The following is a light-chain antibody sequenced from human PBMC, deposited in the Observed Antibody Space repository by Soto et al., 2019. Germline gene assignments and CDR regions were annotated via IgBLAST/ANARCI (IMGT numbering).Light chain of an antibody. Sequence: DIQMTQSPSTLSASVGDRVTITCRASQSISTWLAWYQQKPGKAPKLLINKASNLEGGVPSRFSGSGSGTEFTITINSLQPDDFATYYCQQYNTYPLSFGGGTTVEIK. CDR2: KAS. CDR1: QSISTW. CDR3: QQYNTYPLS. J-gene: IGKJ4*01. V-gene: IGKV1-5*03.